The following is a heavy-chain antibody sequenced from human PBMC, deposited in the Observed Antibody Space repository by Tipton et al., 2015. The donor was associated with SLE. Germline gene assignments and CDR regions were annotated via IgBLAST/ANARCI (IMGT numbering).Heavy chain of an antibody. CDR2: IYDSGST. CDR1: GASITTHS. J-gene: IGHJ6*04. D-gene: IGHD6-19*01. V-gene: IGHV4-59*11. CDR3: ARGGYRSRSYALDV. Sequence: TLSLTCSVSGASITTHSWNWIRQSPGKGLESIAYIYDSGSTNYNPSLKSRATISVDTSKNQFALKLTSVTAADAAVYYCARGGYRSRSYALDVWGKGTTVTVSS.